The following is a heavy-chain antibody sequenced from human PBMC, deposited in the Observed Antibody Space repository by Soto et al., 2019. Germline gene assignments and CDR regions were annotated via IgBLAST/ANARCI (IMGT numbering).Heavy chain of an antibody. V-gene: IGHV4-30-2*01. Sequence: SETLSLTCAVSGGSISGTTYSWSWIRQPPGKGLEWIGYIYDSGNTYYNPSLKSQFSISVDRSKNQFSLKLSSVTAADTAVYYCARGQGAAAGHSNFDYWGQGALLTVSS. D-gene: IGHD6-13*01. CDR1: GGSISGTTYS. CDR2: IYDSGNT. J-gene: IGHJ4*02. CDR3: ARGQGAAAGHSNFDY.